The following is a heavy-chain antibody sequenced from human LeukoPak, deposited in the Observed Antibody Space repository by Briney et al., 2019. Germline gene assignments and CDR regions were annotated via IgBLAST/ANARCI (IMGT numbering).Heavy chain of an antibody. CDR1: GGTFSSYA. J-gene: IGHJ6*03. V-gene: IGHV1-69*01. CDR3: ARDPLRTPGGYSYGYYYYMDV. D-gene: IGHD5-18*01. CDR2: IIPIFGTA. Sequence: ASVKVSCKASGGTFSSYAISWVRQAPGQGLEWMGGIIPIFGTANYAQKFQGRVTITADESTSTAYMELSSLRSEDTAVYYCARDPLRTPGGYSYGYYYYMDVWGKGTTVTVSS.